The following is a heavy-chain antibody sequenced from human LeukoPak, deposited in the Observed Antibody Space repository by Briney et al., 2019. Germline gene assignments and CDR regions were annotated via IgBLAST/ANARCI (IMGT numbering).Heavy chain of an antibody. CDR2: ISSSSSYI. CDR1: GFTFSSYS. V-gene: IGHV3-21*01. CDR3: ARGSYYRDAFDI. Sequence: PGGSLRLSCAASGFTFSSYSMNWVRQAPGKGLEWVSSISSSSSYIYYADSVKSRFTISRDNAKNSLYLQMNSLRAEDTAVYYCARGSYYRDAFDIWGQGTMVTVSS. D-gene: IGHD1-26*01. J-gene: IGHJ3*02.